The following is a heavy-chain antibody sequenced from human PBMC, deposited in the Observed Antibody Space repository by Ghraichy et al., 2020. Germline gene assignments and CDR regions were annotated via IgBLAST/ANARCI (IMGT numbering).Heavy chain of an antibody. J-gene: IGHJ4*02. Sequence: SETLSLTCIVSGGSVSGGSYYWSWIRQPPGKGLEWIGYIYDSGSTDYNPSLKSRVTIAADTSKNQFSLKLSSVTAADTAVYYCARGRIVGVTGYYFDNWGQGTLVTVSS. CDR2: IYDSGST. V-gene: IGHV4-61*01. D-gene: IGHD1-26*01. CDR3: ARGRIVGVTGYYFDN. CDR1: GGSVSGGSYY.